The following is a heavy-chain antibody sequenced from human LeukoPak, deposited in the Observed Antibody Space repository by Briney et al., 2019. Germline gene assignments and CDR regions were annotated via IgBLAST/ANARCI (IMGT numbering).Heavy chain of an antibody. Sequence: SETLSLTCTVSGGSISSYYWSWIRQPPGKGLEWIGYIYYSGSTNYNPSLKSRVTISVDTSKNQFSPKLSSVTAADTAVYYCARGRGRWLQFDAFDIWGQGTMVTVSS. J-gene: IGHJ3*02. CDR2: IYYSGST. CDR1: GGSISSYY. CDR3: ARGRGRWLQFDAFDI. D-gene: IGHD5-24*01. V-gene: IGHV4-59*01.